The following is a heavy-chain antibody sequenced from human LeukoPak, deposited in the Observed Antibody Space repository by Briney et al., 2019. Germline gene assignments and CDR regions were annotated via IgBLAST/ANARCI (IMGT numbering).Heavy chain of an antibody. J-gene: IGHJ4*02. D-gene: IGHD3-22*01. Sequence: ASVKVSCKASGYTFTGYYMHWVRQAPGQGLEWMGWINPNSGGTNYAQKFQGRVTMTRDTPISTAYMELSRLRSDDTAVYYCARPLWYDSSGYYYERGDYWGQGTLVTVSS. CDR3: ARPLWYDSSGYYYERGDY. CDR2: INPNSGGT. V-gene: IGHV1-2*02. CDR1: GYTFTGYY.